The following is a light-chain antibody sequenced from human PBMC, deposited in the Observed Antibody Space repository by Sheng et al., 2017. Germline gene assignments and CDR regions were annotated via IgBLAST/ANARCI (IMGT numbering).Light chain of an antibody. J-gene: IGKJ1*01. CDR1: QSVSSSY. Sequence: EIVLTQSPGTLSLSPGERGTLSCRASQSVSSSYLGWYQQKPGQAPRLLIYGASSRATGIPDRFSGSGSGTDFTLTINRLEPEDFAVYYCQQYGSSPWTFGQGTKVEIK. V-gene: IGKV3-20*01. CDR3: QQYGSSPWT. CDR2: GAS.